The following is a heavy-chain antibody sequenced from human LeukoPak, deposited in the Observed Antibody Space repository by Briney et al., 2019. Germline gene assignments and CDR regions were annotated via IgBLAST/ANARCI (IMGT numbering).Heavy chain of an antibody. CDR3: ARVMSRSSWSRIYYYYYYYMDV. V-gene: IGHV4-4*07. CDR2: IYSGGST. J-gene: IGHJ6*03. CDR1: GGSISSYY. Sequence: SETLSLTCTVSGGSISSYYWSWIRQPAGKGLEWIGRIYSGGSTNYNPSLKSRVTMSVDSSNNQFSLKLSSVTAADTAVYYCARVMSRSSWSRIYYYYYYYMDVWGKGTTVTVSS. D-gene: IGHD6-13*01.